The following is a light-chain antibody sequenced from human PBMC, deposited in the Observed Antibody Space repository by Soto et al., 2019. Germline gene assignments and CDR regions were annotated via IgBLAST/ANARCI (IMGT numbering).Light chain of an antibody. CDR1: SSDVGGYNY. Sequence: QSVLTQPASVSGSPGQSITISCTGTSSDVGGYNYVSWFQHHPGKAPKLMIYEVSNRPSGVSNRFSGSKSGNTASLTISWRQAEDEADYYCSSYTSSSTRVFGGGTKLTVL. CDR3: SSYTSSSTRV. V-gene: IGLV2-14*01. J-gene: IGLJ3*02. CDR2: EVS.